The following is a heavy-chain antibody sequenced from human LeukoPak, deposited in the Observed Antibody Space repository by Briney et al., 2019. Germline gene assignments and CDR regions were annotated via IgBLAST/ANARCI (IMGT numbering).Heavy chain of an antibody. CDR3: ARKNYPEGYDSSGFYYFDY. Sequence: GGTLRLSYAASGFTFDDYGMSWVRQAPGKGLEWVSGINWNGGSKGYADSVKGRFTISRDNAKNSLYLQMNSLRAEDTALYYCARKNYPEGYDSSGFYYFDYWGQGTLVTVSS. J-gene: IGHJ4*02. CDR1: GFTFDDYG. D-gene: IGHD3-22*01. V-gene: IGHV3-20*03. CDR2: INWNGGSK.